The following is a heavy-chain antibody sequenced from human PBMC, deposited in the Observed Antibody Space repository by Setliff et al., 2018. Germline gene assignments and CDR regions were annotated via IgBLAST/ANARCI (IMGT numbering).Heavy chain of an antibody. V-gene: IGHV4-61*09. D-gene: IGHD6-6*01. CDR1: GGSISSGSYY. Sequence: PSETLFLTCTVSGGSISSGSYYWSWIRQPAGKGLEWIGHIYSSGSTNYNPSLKSRVTISVDRSKNQFSLKLSSVIAADTAVYYCARDLYSSSSGGFYYYYYYMDVWGKGTTVTVSS. CDR3: ARDLYSSSSGGFYYYYYYMDV. CDR2: IYSSGST. J-gene: IGHJ6*03.